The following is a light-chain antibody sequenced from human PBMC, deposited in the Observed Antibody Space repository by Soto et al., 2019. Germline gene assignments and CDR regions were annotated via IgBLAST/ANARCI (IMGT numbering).Light chain of an antibody. Sequence: QSALTQPRSVSGSPGQSVTISCTGTSSDVGGYNYVSWYQQHPGKAPKLMIYDVSKRPSGVPDRFSGSKSGNTASLTISGLQAEDEADYSCCSYAGSYTLVVFGGVTKLTVL. J-gene: IGLJ2*01. V-gene: IGLV2-11*01. CDR3: CSYAGSYTLVV. CDR1: SSDVGGYNY. CDR2: DVS.